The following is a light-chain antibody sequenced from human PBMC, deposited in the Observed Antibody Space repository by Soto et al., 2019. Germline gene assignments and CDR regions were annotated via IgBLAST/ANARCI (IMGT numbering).Light chain of an antibody. J-gene: IGKJ4*01. CDR2: AAS. CDR3: QQYYSYPPT. V-gene: IGKV1-8*01. Sequence: AIRMTQSPSSFSASTGDRVTITCRASQGISSYLAWYQQKPGKAPKLLIYAASTLQSGVPSRFSGSGSGTDFTLTISCLQSEDFATYDCQQYYSYPPTFGGGTKLEIK. CDR1: QGISSY.